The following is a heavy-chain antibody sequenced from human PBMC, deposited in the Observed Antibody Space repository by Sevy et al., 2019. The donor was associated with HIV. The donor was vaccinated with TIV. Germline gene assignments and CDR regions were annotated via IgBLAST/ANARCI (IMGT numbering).Heavy chain of an antibody. D-gene: IGHD3-22*01. CDR2: ISGSGGSGTKK. CDR3: ARKYDSSGYFDY. J-gene: IGHJ4*02. Sequence: GESLKISCAASGFTFSNYAMNWVRQAPGKGLEWVSGISGSGGSGTKKNYADSVKGRFTISRDDSKNSLFLQLNSLRAEDTAIYYCARKYDSSGYFDYWGQGTLVTVSS. CDR1: GFTFSNYA. V-gene: IGHV3-23*01.